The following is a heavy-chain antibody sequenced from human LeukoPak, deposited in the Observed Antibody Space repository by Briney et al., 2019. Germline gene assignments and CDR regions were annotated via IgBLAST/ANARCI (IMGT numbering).Heavy chain of an antibody. J-gene: IGHJ4*02. CDR2: MNEDGSDK. V-gene: IGHV3-7*01. D-gene: IGHD1-1*01. CDR3: ARESTEERPGC. CDR1: GFAVSSNH. Sequence: PGGSLRLSCAASGFAVSSNHMNWVRQAPGKGLEWVANMNEDGSDKNYVDSVKGRFTISRDDAKNSLHLQMNSLRAEDTAVYYCARESTEERPGCWGQGTLVTVSS.